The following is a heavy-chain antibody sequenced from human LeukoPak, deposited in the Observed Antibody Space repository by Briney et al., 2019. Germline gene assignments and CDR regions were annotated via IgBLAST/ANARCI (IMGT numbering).Heavy chain of an antibody. CDR1: GFTLSDHY. D-gene: IGHD4-17*01. CDR3: AKEAVTTARRFDY. J-gene: IGHJ4*02. CDR2: ISGSGGST. Sequence: GGSLRLSCAASGFTLSDHYMDWVRQAPGKGLEWVSAISGSGGSTYYADSVKGRFTISRDNSKNTLYLQMNSLRAEDTAVYYCAKEAVTTARRFDYWGQGTLVTVSS. V-gene: IGHV3-23*01.